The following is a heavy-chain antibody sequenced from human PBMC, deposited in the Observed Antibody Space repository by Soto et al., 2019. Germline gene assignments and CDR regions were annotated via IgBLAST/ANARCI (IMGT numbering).Heavy chain of an antibody. CDR1: GYTFTGYY. CDR2: INPNSGGT. V-gene: IGHV1-2*04. Sequence: ASVKVSCKASGYTFTGYYMHWVRQAPGQGLEWMGWINPNSGGTNYAQKFQGWVTMTRDTSISTAYMELSRLRSDDTAVYYCARMEAAGIGAFDIWGQGTMVTVSS. J-gene: IGHJ3*02. CDR3: ARMEAAGIGAFDI. D-gene: IGHD6-13*01.